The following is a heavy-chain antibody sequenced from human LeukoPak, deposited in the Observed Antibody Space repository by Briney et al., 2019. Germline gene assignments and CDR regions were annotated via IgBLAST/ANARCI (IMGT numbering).Heavy chain of an antibody. CDR2: INPSGGST. J-gene: IGHJ5*02. V-gene: IGHV1-46*01. CDR3: ARDRDMVRGVIIEGNWFDP. D-gene: IGHD3-10*01. Sequence: ASVKVSCKASGYTFTSYYMHWVRQAPGQGPEWMGIINPSGGSTSYAQKFQGRVTMTRDMSTSTVYMELSSLRSEDTAVYYCARDRDMVRGVIIEGNWFDPWGQGTLVTVSS. CDR1: GYTFTSYY.